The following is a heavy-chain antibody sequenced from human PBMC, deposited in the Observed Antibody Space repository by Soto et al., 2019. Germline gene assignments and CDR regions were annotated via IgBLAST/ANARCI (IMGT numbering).Heavy chain of an antibody. Sequence: SETLSLTCAVYGGSFSGYYWSWIRQPPGKGLEWIGEINHSGSTNYNPSVKSRITIEVDTSKNQFSLKLSSVTAADTAVYYCARGPGVHYGEGGHGYWGQGTLVTVSS. D-gene: IGHD4-17*01. J-gene: IGHJ4*02. CDR3: ARGPGVHYGEGGHGY. CDR2: INHSGST. V-gene: IGHV4-34*01. CDR1: GGSFSGYY.